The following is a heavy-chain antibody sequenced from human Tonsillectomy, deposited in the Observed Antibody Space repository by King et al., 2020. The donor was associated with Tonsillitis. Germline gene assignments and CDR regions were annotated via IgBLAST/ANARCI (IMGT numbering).Heavy chain of an antibody. CDR3: ARGTYHFWNAYHPFDY. D-gene: IGHD3/OR15-3a*01. CDR2: IRSDSSNI. V-gene: IGHV3-21*01. Sequence: VQLVESGGGLVKPGGSLRLSCAASGFTFSSDTMNWVRQAPGKGLEWVSSIRSDSSNIYDADSLKGRFTISRDRAKNSLFLQMNSLRAEETAVYYWARGTYHFWNAYHPFDYWGQGTLVPVSS. CDR1: GFTFSSDT. J-gene: IGHJ4*02.